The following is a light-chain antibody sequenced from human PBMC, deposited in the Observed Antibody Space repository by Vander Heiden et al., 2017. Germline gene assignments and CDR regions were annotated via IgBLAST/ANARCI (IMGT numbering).Light chain of an antibody. CDR3: QQGYRTPWT. V-gene: IGKV1-39*01. CDR1: QSISNY. J-gene: IGKJ1*01. CDR2: AAS. Sequence: DIRMTQSPSSLSVSVGDRVTITCRASQSISNYLSWYQQKPGKAPKLLIFAASSLQSGAPSRFSGGGSGTAFTLTINNLQTEDFATYFCQQGYRTPWTFGQGTTVHI.